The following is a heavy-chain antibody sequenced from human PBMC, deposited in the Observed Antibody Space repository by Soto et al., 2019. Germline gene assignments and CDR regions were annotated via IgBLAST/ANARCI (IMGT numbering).Heavy chain of an antibody. J-gene: IGHJ4*02. V-gene: IGHV3-23*01. CDR3: TKANRYCSGANCFTFDY. CDR2: FSSGGGGT. CDR1: GFTFSNYA. Sequence: PGGSLRLSCTASGFTFSNYAMSWVRQAPGKGLEWVSTFSSGGGGTYYADSVKGRFTISRDNSKNTPSLQMNSLRAEDTAVYYCTKANRYCSGANCFTFDYWGLGTLVTVSS. D-gene: IGHD2-15*01.